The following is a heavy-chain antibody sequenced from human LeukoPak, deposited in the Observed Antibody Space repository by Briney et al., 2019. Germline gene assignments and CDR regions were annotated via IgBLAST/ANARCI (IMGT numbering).Heavy chain of an antibody. D-gene: IGHD6-6*01. CDR3: ARDKYSSSLGDY. Sequence: GASVKLSCKASGGTFSSYAISWVRQAPGQGLEWMGRIIPIFGIANYAQKFQGRVTITADKSTSTAYMELSSLRSEDTAVYYCARDKYSSSLGDYWGQGTLVTVSS. V-gene: IGHV1-69*04. J-gene: IGHJ4*02. CDR1: GGTFSSYA. CDR2: IIPIFGIA.